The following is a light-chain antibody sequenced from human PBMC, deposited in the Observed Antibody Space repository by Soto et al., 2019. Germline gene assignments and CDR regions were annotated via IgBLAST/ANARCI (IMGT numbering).Light chain of an antibody. Sequence: QSALTQPPSASGSPGQSVTISCTGTSSDVGAYNYVCWYQQHAGKAPKLVIYEVTKRPSGVPDRFSGSKSANTASLTVSGLQAEDEADYYCSSFASSNTWVFGGGTKVTVL. V-gene: IGLV2-8*01. J-gene: IGLJ3*02. CDR3: SSFASSNTWV. CDR2: EVT. CDR1: SSDVGAYNY.